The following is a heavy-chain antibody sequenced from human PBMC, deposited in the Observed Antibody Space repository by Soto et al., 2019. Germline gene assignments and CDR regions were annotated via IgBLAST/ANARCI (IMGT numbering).Heavy chain of an antibody. Sequence: EVQLVESGGGLIQPGGSLRLSCAVSGFTVSNNYMSWVRQAPGKGLEGVSVIYSGGYTAYGDSVKGRFTISRDNSKNKTALHMRSLAADTAAVYYGAPRPGGGGYWGQGTLVTVSS. J-gene: IGHJ4*02. CDR2: IYSGGYT. CDR3: APRPGGGGY. V-gene: IGHV3-53*01. D-gene: IGHD6-6*01. CDR1: GFTVSNNY.